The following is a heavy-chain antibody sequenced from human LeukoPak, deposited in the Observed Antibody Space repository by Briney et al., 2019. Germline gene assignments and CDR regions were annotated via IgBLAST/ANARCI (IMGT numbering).Heavy chain of an antibody. CDR2: IYTSGST. CDR3: ARDTYYCDSSGYALFDY. Sequence: KPSQTLSLTCNVSGDSISSGSYYWSWIRQPAGMGLEWIGRIYTSGSTNYNPSLKTRGTISVDTSKNQFSLKLSSVTAADTALYYCARDTYYCDSSGYALFDYWGQGTLVTVSS. D-gene: IGHD3-22*01. CDR1: GDSISSGSYY. J-gene: IGHJ4*02. V-gene: IGHV4-61*02.